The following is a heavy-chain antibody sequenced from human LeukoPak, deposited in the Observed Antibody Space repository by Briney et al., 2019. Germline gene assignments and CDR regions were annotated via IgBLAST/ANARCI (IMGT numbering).Heavy chain of an antibody. CDR1: GYTFTSYD. D-gene: IGHD6-13*01. CDR2: MNPNSGNT. CDR3: ARGRDVSSWFDY. V-gene: IGHV1-8*01. J-gene: IGHJ4*02. Sequence: ASVKVSCKASGYTFTSYDINWVRQAPGQGLEWMGWMNPNSGNTGYAQKFQGRVTMTRNTSISTAYMELSSLRSEDTAVYYCARGRDVSSWFDYWGQGTLVTVSS.